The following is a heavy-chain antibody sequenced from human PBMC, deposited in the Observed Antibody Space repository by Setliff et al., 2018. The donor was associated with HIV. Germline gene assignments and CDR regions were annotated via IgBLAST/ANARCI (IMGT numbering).Heavy chain of an antibody. CDR2: IFHSGDT. Sequence: SETLSLTCSVSGVSVGSGDYYWHWIRQHPEKALEWIGYIFHSGDTSYNPSRKSRISMSVDTSKNQFSLELTSLTPADTAVYYCATRPRIAARPFDYWGQGMLVTVSS. J-gene: IGHJ4*02. CDR3: ATRPRIAARPFDY. CDR1: GVSVGSGDYY. V-gene: IGHV4-31*03. D-gene: IGHD6-6*01.